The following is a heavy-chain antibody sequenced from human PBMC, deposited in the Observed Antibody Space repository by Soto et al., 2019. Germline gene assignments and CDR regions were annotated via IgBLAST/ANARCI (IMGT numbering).Heavy chain of an antibody. Sequence: GGSLRLSCAVSGFSLSDYYMSLMRQAPGKGLEWLSYISSSGSSIYYADSVRGRFTISRDNAKNSMYLQMNGLRAEDTAMYYCATDRVTLPGTFGYWGQGTLVTVSS. D-gene: IGHD6-13*01. CDR2: ISSSGSSI. V-gene: IGHV3-11*01. J-gene: IGHJ4*02. CDR3: ATDRVTLPGTFGY. CDR1: GFSLSDYY.